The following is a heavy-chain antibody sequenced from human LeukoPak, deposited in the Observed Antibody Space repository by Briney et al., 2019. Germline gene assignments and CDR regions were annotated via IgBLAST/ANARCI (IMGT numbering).Heavy chain of an antibody. CDR1: GYTFTDYY. CDR3: ARGYYYDSSGYFYDYYYYYMDV. V-gene: IGHV1-2*02. J-gene: IGHJ6*03. Sequence: ASVKVSFKASGYTFTDYYMHWARQAPGQGLEWMGWINPNSGGTNYAQKFQGRVTMTRDTSISTAYMELSRLRSDDTAVYYCARGYYYDSSGYFYDYYYYYMDVWGKGTTVTVSS. CDR2: INPNSGGT. D-gene: IGHD3-22*01.